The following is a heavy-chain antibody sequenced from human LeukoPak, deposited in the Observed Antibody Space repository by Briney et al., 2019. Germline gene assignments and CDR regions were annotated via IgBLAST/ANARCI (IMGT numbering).Heavy chain of an antibody. V-gene: IGHV3-53*01. J-gene: IGHJ3*02. CDR3: ARGKSSRHALDI. CDR1: GFTVSSNY. Sequence: GGSLRLSCAASGFTVSSNYMNWVRQAPGKGLEWVSVIYSGGSTYYADSVKGRFTISRDNSKDTLYLQMNSLRAEDTAVYYCARGKSSRHALDIWGQGTMATVSS. D-gene: IGHD6-6*01. CDR2: IYSGGST.